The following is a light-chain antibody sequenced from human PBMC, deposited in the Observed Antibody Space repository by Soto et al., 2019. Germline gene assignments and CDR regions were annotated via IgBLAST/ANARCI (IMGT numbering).Light chain of an antibody. Sequence: EIVLTQSPGSLSLSPGERATLSCRASQSVSNNYLAWYQQKPGQAPRLLIYGASSRDTGIPDMFSGSGSGTDFTLTISRLEPEAFAVYYCQQYGSSPGLFTFGPGTKVDIK. J-gene: IGKJ3*01. V-gene: IGKV3-20*01. CDR2: GAS. CDR3: QQYGSSPGLFT. CDR1: QSVSNNY.